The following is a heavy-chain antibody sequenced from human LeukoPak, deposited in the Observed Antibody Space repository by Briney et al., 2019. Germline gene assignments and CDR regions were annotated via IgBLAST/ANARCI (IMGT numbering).Heavy chain of an antibody. CDR1: GFTFSSYG. Sequence: PGGSLRLSCAASGFTFSSYGMHWVRQAPGKGLEWVAVIWYDGSNKYYADSVKGRFTISRDNSKNTLYLQMNSLRAEDTAVYYCARALSSGSYGWFDPWGQGTLVTVSS. CDR3: ARALSSGSYGWFDP. V-gene: IGHV3-33*01. J-gene: IGHJ5*02. CDR2: IWYDGSNK. D-gene: IGHD1-26*01.